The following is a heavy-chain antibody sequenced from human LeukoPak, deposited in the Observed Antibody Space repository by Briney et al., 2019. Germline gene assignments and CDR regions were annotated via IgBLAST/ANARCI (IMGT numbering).Heavy chain of an antibody. J-gene: IGHJ4*02. D-gene: IGHD1-26*01. CDR2: ISPDSTEI. CDR1: GFTFSSYS. Sequence: GGSLRLSCAASGFTFSSYSMNWVRQAPGKGLEWVSYISPDSTEIYYADSVKGRFTISRDNAKNSLYLQMNSLRAEDTAVYYCASGMRVGPNIWGQGTLVTVSS. CDR3: ASGMRVGPNI. V-gene: IGHV3-21*05.